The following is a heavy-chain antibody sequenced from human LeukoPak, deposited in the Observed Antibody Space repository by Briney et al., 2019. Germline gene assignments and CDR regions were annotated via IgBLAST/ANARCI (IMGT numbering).Heavy chain of an antibody. CDR1: GFDFSTYA. CDR2: ISTMSNYI. D-gene: IGHD5-12*01. Sequence: GGSLRLSCAASGFDFSTYAINWVRQAPGKGLEWVSSISTMSNYIFYGDSVKGRFTISRDDAKNSVYLQMNSLRPEDTAVYYCSRDRLGGLDLWGQGTLVTVSS. V-gene: IGHV3-21*01. J-gene: IGHJ5*02. CDR3: SRDRLGGLDL.